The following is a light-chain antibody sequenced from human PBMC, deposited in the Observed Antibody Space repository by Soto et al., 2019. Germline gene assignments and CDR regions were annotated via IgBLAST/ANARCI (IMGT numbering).Light chain of an antibody. CDR3: QQYNNWPPTRT. Sequence: EMVLTQSPATLSVSPGERANLSCRASQGVSSNLAWYHQKPGQAPRLLIYAASTRAAGIPARFSGSGSGTEFTLTISSLQSHDFAVYYCQQYNNWPPTRTFGQGTKVEVK. CDR1: QGVSSN. V-gene: IGKV3-15*01. J-gene: IGKJ1*01. CDR2: AAS.